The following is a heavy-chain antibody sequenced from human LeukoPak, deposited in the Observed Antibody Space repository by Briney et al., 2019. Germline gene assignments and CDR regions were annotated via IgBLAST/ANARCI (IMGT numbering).Heavy chain of an antibody. CDR1: GGSISSYY. D-gene: IGHD6-13*01. V-gene: IGHV4-59*08. CDR3: ARLRIAAATDAFDI. J-gene: IGHJ3*02. Sequence: SETLSLTCTVSGGSISSYYWSWIRQPPGKGLEWIGYIYYSGSTNHNPSLKSRVTISVDTSKNQFSLKLSSVTAADTAVYYCARLRIAAATDAFDIWGQGTMVTVSS. CDR2: IYYSGST.